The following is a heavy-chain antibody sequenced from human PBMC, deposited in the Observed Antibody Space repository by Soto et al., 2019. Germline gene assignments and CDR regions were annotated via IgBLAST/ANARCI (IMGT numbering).Heavy chain of an antibody. Sequence: PGGSLRLSCAASGITFTNAWMSWVRQVPGKGLEWVGRIKSKTHGGTTDYAAPVKGRFTISRDDSKNTLYLQMNSLKTEDTAVYYCSTDSRFLEWSSYYYGMDVWGPGPRSPSP. CDR1: GITFTNAW. V-gene: IGHV3-15*01. J-gene: IGHJ6*02. D-gene: IGHD3-3*01. CDR3: STDSRFLEWSSYYYGMDV. CDR2: IKSKTHGGTT.